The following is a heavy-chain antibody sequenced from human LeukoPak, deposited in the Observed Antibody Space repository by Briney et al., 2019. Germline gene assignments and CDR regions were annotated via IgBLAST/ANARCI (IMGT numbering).Heavy chain of an antibody. CDR2: IRYDGSNK. V-gene: IGHV3-30*02. J-gene: IGHJ4*02. CDR1: GFTFSSYG. Sequence: AGGSLRLSCAASGFTFSSYGMHWVRQAPGKGLEWVAFIRYDGSNKYYADSVKGRFTISRDNSKNTLYLQMNSLRAEDTAVYYCAKDEATRITIFGVVIPPCYWGQGTLVTVSS. D-gene: IGHD3-3*01. CDR3: AKDEATRITIFGVVIPPCY.